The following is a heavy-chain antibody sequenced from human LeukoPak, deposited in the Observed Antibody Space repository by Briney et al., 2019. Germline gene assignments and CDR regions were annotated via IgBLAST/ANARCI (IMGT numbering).Heavy chain of an antibody. D-gene: IGHD3-22*01. CDR2: ISGSGGST. V-gene: IGHV3-23*01. Sequence: GGSLRLSCAASGFTFSSYAMSWVRQAPGKGLEWVSAISGSGGSTYYADSVKGRFTISRDNSKNTLFLQMNSLRAEDTAVYYCANAGYYYDSSGYYYFDYWGQGTLVTVSS. J-gene: IGHJ4*02. CDR3: ANAGYYYDSSGYYYFDY. CDR1: GFTFSSYA.